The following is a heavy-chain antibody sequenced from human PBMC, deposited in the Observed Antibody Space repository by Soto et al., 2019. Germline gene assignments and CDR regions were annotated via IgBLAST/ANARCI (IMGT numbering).Heavy chain of an antibody. CDR3: ARVLPYDYVWGSYRSADYFDY. Sequence: GASVKVSCKASGYTFTSYYMHWVRQAPGQGLEWMGIINPSGGSTSYAQKFQGRVTMTRDTSTSTVYMELSSLRSEDTAVYYCARVLPYDYVWGSYRSADYFDYWGQGTLVTVSS. CDR2: INPSGGST. V-gene: IGHV1-46*01. CDR1: GYTFTSYY. J-gene: IGHJ4*02. D-gene: IGHD3-16*02.